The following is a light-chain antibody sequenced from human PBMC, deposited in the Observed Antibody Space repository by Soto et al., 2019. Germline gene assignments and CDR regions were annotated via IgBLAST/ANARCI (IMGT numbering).Light chain of an antibody. CDR1: SSDVGRYNY. V-gene: IGLV2-14*01. CDR3: TSYTSSTTWV. J-gene: IGLJ3*02. Sequence: QSALTQPASVSGSPGQSITISCTGTSSDVGRYNYVSWYQQHPGKAPKLMIYEVSNRPSGVSNRFSASNSGNTASLTISGLQAEDDAAYYCTSYTSSTTWVFGGGTKLTVL. CDR2: EVS.